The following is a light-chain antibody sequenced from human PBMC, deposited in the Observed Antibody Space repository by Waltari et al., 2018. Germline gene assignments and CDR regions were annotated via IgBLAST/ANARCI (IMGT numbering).Light chain of an antibody. J-gene: IGLJ1*01. CDR2: EVT. Sequence: QSALTQPPSASGSPGQSVTISCTGTSSDIGGYNYVSWYQKQPRKAPELLLYEVTQRPSAVPDRFSGSKSGNTASLTVSGLQTEDESDYYCASYAGSNNYVFGTGTKVTVL. CDR3: ASYAGSNNYV. V-gene: IGLV2-8*01. CDR1: SSDIGGYNY.